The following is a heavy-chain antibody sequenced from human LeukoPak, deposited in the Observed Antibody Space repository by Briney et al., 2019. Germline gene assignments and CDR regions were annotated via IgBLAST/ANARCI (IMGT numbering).Heavy chain of an antibody. V-gene: IGHV3-9*01. CDR3: ANAQLGAKY. D-gene: IGHD7-27*01. J-gene: IGHJ4*02. CDR1: GFTFDDYA. CDR2: ISWRGGSI. Sequence: PGGSLRLSCAASGFTFDDYAMHWVRPPPGKGLEWVSGISWRGGSIGYADSLKGRFTISRDNSKNTLYLQMNSLRAGDTAVYYCANAQLGAKYWGQGTLVTVSS.